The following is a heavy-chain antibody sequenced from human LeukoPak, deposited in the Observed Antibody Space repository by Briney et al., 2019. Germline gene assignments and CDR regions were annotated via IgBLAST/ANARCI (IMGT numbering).Heavy chain of an antibody. CDR1: GFTFSSYG. J-gene: IGHJ6*02. V-gene: IGHV3-30*03. CDR3: ARDLYYYGMDV. Sequence: GGSLRLSCAAPGFTFSSYGMHWVRQAPGKGLEWVAIISYDGSNKNYADSVKGRFTISRDNSKNTLYLQMNSLRAEDTAVYYCARDLYYYGMDVWGQGTTVTVSS. CDR2: ISYDGSNK.